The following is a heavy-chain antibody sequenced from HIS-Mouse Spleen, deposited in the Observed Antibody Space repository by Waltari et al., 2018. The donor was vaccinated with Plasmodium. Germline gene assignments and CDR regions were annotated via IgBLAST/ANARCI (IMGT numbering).Heavy chain of an antibody. CDR3: ASSWYWYFDL. V-gene: IGHV3-7*01. D-gene: IGHD6-13*01. CDR2: IKQDGSEK. Sequence: EVQLVESGGGLVQPGGSLRLSCAASGFLFSSYWMSWVRQAPGKGLEWVANIKQDGSEKYYVDSVKGRFTISRDNAKNSLYLQMNSLRAEDTAVYYCASSWYWYFDLWGRGTLVTVSS. J-gene: IGHJ2*01. CDR1: GFLFSSYW.